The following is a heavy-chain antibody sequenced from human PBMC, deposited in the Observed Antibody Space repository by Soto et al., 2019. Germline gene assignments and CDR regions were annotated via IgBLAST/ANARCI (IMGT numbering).Heavy chain of an antibody. J-gene: IGHJ4*02. D-gene: IGHD5-12*01. CDR1: GFIFSNYG. Sequence: EAQLLESGGGLVQPGGSLRLSCAASGFIFSNYGMSWVRQAPGKGLEWVSSISGSGDRTHNADSVRGRFTISRDDSRNTLNLQMNSLRAEDTAKYFCATTKGYIDPFDLWGQGTLVTVSS. CDR2: ISGSGDRT. V-gene: IGHV3-23*01. CDR3: ATTKGYIDPFDL.